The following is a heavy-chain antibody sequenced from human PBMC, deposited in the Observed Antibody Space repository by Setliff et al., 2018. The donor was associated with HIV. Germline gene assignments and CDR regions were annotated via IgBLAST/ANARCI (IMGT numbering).Heavy chain of an antibody. D-gene: IGHD4-17*01. Sequence: ASVKVSCKASGYIFTSYGISWVRQAPGQGLEWMGWISTYNGNINYAQKFQGRVTMTRNTSISTAYMELSSLRSEDTAVYYCARPEPYGDYGYWGQGTLVTVSS. CDR2: ISTYNGNI. J-gene: IGHJ4*02. V-gene: IGHV1-18*01. CDR3: ARPEPYGDYGY. CDR1: GYIFTSYG.